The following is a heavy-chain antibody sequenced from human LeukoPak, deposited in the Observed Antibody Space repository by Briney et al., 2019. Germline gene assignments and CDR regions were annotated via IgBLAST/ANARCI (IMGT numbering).Heavy chain of an antibody. CDR2: IIPILGIA. J-gene: IGHJ4*02. CDR3: ARAPLGPTYLYYFDY. V-gene: IGHV1-69*04. CDR1: GGPFSSYA. Sequence: SVKFSCQASGGPFSSYAISWVRPAPGQGLEWMGRIIPILGIANYAQKFQGRVTITADKSTSTAYMELSSLRSEDTAVYYCARAPLGPTYLYYFDYWGQGTLVTVSS. D-gene: IGHD2/OR15-2a*01.